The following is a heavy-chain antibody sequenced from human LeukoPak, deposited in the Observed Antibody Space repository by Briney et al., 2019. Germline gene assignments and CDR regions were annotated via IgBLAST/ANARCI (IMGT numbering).Heavy chain of an antibody. CDR2: INHSGST. Sequence: SETLSLTCAVYGGSFSGYYWSWIRQPPGKGLEWIGEINHSGSTNYNPSPKSRVTISVDTSKNQFSLKLSSVTAADTTVYYCANRRVFSRHFDYWGQGTLVTVSS. V-gene: IGHV4-34*01. J-gene: IGHJ4*02. D-gene: IGHD3-9*01. CDR1: GGSFSGYY. CDR3: ANRRVFSRHFDY.